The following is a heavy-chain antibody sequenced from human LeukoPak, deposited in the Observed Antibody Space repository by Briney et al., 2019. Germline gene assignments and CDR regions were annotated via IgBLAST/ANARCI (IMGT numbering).Heavy chain of an antibody. J-gene: IGHJ4*02. CDR3: ARSSPRGKVVVEPDY. CDR1: GYTFISYY. D-gene: IGHD3-22*01. Sequence: ASVKVSCKASGYTFISYYMHWVRQAPGQGLEWMGIINPSGGSTSYAQKFQGRVTMTRDTSTSTVYMELSSLRSEDTAVYYCARSSPRGKVVVEPDYWGQGTLVTVSS. V-gene: IGHV1-46*01. CDR2: INPSGGST.